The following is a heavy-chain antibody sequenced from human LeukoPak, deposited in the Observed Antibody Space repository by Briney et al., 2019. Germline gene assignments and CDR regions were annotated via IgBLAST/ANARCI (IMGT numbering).Heavy chain of an antibody. CDR3: ASKGQYCGTLTCKDY. V-gene: IGHV3-53*01. CDR2: IYGGGST. J-gene: IGHJ4*02. CDR1: GFTVSSNY. Sequence: PGGSLRLSCAASGFTVSSNYMSWVRQAPGKGLECVSLIYGGGSTYYADSVKGRFTISRDNPKNTIFLQLTSLRVEDTAVYYCASKGQYCGTLTCKDYWGRGTLVTVSS. D-gene: IGHD2-21*01.